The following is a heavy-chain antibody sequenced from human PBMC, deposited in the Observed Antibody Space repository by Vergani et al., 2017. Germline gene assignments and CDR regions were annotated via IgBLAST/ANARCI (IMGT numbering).Heavy chain of an antibody. CDR1: HDSVSNTFYY. J-gene: IGHJ2*01. CDR3: ARVVHLVAVTGEGPSLDL. CDR2: IYYSVST. Sequence: QVQLQESGPGLVKPSETLSLTCTVSHDSVSNTFYYWGWIRQTPGKGLEWIGSIYYSVSTYYNLSLGSRVSMSVATSKSQFSLKLSSVTSADTAVYYCARVVHLVAVTGEGPSLDLWGRGTLVTVSS. V-gene: IGHV4-39*01. D-gene: IGHD2-21*02.